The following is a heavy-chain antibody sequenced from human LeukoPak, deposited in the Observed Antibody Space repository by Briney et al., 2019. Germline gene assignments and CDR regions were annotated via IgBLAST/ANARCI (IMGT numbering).Heavy chain of an antibody. V-gene: IGHV3-7*01. J-gene: IGHJ4*02. D-gene: IGHD3-16*01. CDR2: IKQDGSEK. Sequence: GGSLRLFCAASGFTFSSYWMSWVRQAPGKGLEWVANIKQDGSEKYYVDSVKGRFTISRDNAKNSLYLQMNGLRAEDTAVYYCAGSYDYVWGSYNYWGQGTLVTVSS. CDR1: GFTFSSYW. CDR3: AGSYDYVWGSYNY.